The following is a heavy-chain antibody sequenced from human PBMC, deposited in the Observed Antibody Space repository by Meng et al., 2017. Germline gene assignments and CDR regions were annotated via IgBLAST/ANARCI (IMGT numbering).Heavy chain of an antibody. CDR1: GFTFSSYA. V-gene: IGHV3-23*01. D-gene: IGHD3-22*01. CDR2: ISGSGGST. CDR3: AKDIYPENYYDSSGYYSYDY. Sequence: GESLKISCAASGFTFSSYAMSWVRQVPGKGLEWVSAISGSGGSTYYADSVKGRFTISRDNAKNSLYLQMNSLRAEDTALYYCAKDIYPENYYDSSGYYSYDYWGQGTLVTVSS. J-gene: IGHJ4*02.